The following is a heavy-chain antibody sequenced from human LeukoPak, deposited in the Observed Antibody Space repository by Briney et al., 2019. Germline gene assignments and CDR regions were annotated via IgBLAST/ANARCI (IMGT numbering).Heavy chain of an antibody. V-gene: IGHV3-23*01. CDR1: GFTFSSYA. CDR3: AKSPRGYSYGGYFDY. Sequence: GGSLRLSCAASGFTFSSYAMSWVRQAPGKGLEWVSAISGSGGSTYYADSVKGRFTISRDNSKNTLYLQMNSLRAEDTAVYYCAKSPRGYSYGGYFDYWGQGTLVTVSS. CDR2: ISGSGGST. J-gene: IGHJ4*02. D-gene: IGHD5-18*01.